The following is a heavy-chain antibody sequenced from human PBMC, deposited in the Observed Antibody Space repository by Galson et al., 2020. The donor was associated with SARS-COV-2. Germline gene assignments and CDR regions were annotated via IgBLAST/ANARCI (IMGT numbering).Heavy chain of an antibody. V-gene: IGHV2-5*01. CDR3: AHSAPSSLTIFGVVIVKVYFDY. Sequence: ESGPTLVKPTQTLTLTCTFSGFSLTTSGVGVGWIRQPPGKALEWLTLIYWNDDKRYSTSLKSRLTITKDTSKNQVVLTMTNMDPVDTATYFCAHSAPSSLTIFGVVIVKVYFDYWGQGTLVTVSS. CDR1: GFSLTTSGVG. J-gene: IGHJ4*02. CDR2: IYWNDDK. D-gene: IGHD3-3*01.